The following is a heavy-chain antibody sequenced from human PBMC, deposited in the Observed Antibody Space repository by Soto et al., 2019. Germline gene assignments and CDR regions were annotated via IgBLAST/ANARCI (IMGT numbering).Heavy chain of an antibody. D-gene: IGHD6-13*01. CDR3: ARDLKVAAAGTGYYYYGMDV. V-gene: IGHV3-21*01. J-gene: IGHJ6*02. CDR1: GFNFSSYS. Sequence: GGSLRLSCAASGFNFSSYSMNWVRRAPGKGLEWVSSISRSSSNIYYVDSVKGRFTISRDNAKNSLYLQMNSLRAEDTAVYYCARDLKVAAAGTGYYYYGMDVWGQGTTVTVSS. CDR2: ISRSSSNI.